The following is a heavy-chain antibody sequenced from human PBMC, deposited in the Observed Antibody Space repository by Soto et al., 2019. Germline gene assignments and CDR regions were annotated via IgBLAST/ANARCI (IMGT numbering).Heavy chain of an antibody. CDR3: EGSGSYSYFDY. J-gene: IGHJ4*02. V-gene: IGHV3-23*01. Sequence: PGGSLRLSCAASGFTFSGYAMSWVRQAPGKGLEWVSAISGSGGSTYYADSVKGRFTISRDNSKNTLYLQMNSLRAEDTAVYYCEGSGSYSYFDYWGQGDLVTVSS. CDR2: ISGSGGST. CDR1: GFTFSGYA. D-gene: IGHD3-22*01.